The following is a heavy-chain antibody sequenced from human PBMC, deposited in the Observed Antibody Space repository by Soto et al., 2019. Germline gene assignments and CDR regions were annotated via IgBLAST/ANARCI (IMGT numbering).Heavy chain of an antibody. CDR2: ISGSGGST. CDR1: GFTFSSYA. Sequence: GGSLRLSCAASGFTFSSYAMSWVRQAPGKGLEWVSAISGSGGSTYYADSVKGRFTISRDNSKNTLYLQMNSLRAEDTAVYYCAKDNAPYTFGGVSLIDWGQGTLVTVSS. J-gene: IGHJ4*02. D-gene: IGHD3-16*01. CDR3: AKDNAPYTFGGVSLID. V-gene: IGHV3-23*01.